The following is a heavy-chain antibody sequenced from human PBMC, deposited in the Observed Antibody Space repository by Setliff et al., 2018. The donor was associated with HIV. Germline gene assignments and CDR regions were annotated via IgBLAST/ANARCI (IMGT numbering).Heavy chain of an antibody. CDR2: INPNMGDT. D-gene: IGHD3-9*01. J-gene: IGHJ4*02. Sequence: ASVKVSCKASGYTFNNYDINWVRQAPGQGLEWMGRINPNMGDTQYAQKFQGRIIMTRDTSINTVYMELSSLTSDDTALYYCARQDIPTGYYLFDYWGQGTQVTVSS. CDR3: ARQDIPTGYYLFDY. CDR1: GYTFNNYD. V-gene: IGHV1-2*06.